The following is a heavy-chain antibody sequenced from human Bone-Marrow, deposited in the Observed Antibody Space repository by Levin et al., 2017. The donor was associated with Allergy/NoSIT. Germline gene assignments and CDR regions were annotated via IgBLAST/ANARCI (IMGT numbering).Heavy chain of an antibody. Sequence: GGSLRLSCVASGFTFGNAWMNWVRQAPGKGLQWVGRIKGKTDGGTTDYAAPVKSRFTISRDDSKKTLYLQMNSLKTEDTAIYYCTTRSHWGQGTLVTVFS. CDR3: TTRSH. J-gene: IGHJ4*02. CDR2: IKGKTDGGTT. CDR1: GFTFGNAW. V-gene: IGHV3-15*01.